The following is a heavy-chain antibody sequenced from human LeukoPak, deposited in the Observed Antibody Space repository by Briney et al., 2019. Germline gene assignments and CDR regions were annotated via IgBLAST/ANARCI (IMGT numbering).Heavy chain of an antibody. V-gene: IGHV3-23*01. D-gene: IGHD6-6*01. CDR1: GFTFSSYA. Sequence: GGSLRLSCAASGFTFSSYAMSWVRQAPGKGLEWVSAISGSGGSTYYADSVKGRFTISRDNSKNTLYLQMNSLRAEDTAVYDCAAGIAARRVTYYFNYWGQGTLVTVSS. J-gene: IGHJ4*02. CDR2: ISGSGGST. CDR3: AAGIAARRVTYYFNY.